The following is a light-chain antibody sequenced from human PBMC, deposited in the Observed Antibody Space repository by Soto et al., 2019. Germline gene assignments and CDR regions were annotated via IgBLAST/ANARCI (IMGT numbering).Light chain of an antibody. J-gene: IGKJ2*01. CDR1: QSISSY. Sequence: DIQMTQSPSSLSASVGDRVTITCRASQSISSYLNWYQQKPGKAPKLLIYAASSLYTGVPSRFSGSGSGTDFTLTISFLQPEDFATYYCQQSYSTPSTFGQGTKVEIK. CDR2: AAS. V-gene: IGKV1-39*01. CDR3: QQSYSTPST.